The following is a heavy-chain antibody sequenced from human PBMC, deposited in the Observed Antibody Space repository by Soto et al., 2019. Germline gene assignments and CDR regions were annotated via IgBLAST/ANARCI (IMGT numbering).Heavy chain of an antibody. J-gene: IGHJ4*02. CDR2: VIPALRKT. Sequence: QVQLVQSGAAVKTPGSSVKVSCKASGGRFTNNAVSWVRQAPGQGLEWMGGVIPALRKTNYAEKFLGRVTSTADESTSTAYMELRTLRSDDTALYYCAFGGTEGGGANYDYFDHWGQGTLVTVSS. D-gene: IGHD2-21*01. V-gene: IGHV1-69*01. CDR3: AFGGTEGGGANYDYFDH. CDR1: GGRFTNNA.